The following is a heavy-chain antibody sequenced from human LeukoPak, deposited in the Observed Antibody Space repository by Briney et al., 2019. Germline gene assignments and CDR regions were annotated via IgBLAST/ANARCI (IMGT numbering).Heavy chain of an antibody. D-gene: IGHD3-3*01. V-gene: IGHV1-46*01. Sequence: ASVKVSCKASGYTFTSYYMHWVRQAPGQGLEWMGIINPSGGSTSYAQKFQGRVTMTRDMSTSTVYMELSSLRSEDTAVYYCARGNVFGVVISHFDYWGQGTLVTVSS. CDR1: GYTFTSYY. J-gene: IGHJ4*02. CDR2: INPSGGST. CDR3: ARGNVFGVVISHFDY.